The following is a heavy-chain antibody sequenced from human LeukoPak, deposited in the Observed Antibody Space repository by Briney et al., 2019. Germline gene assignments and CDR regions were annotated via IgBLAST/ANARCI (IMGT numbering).Heavy chain of an antibody. V-gene: IGHV3-23*01. Sequence: GGSLRLSCAASGFNFANYVMSWVRQAPGKGLQWVSAISGSGLSTYYGDSVKGRFTISRDNSKNTLSLQMNSLRAEDTAVYYCAKHGGEWEPDYWGQGTLVTVSS. CDR1: GFNFANYV. CDR2: ISGSGLST. J-gene: IGHJ4*02. CDR3: AKHGGEWEPDY. D-gene: IGHD1-26*01.